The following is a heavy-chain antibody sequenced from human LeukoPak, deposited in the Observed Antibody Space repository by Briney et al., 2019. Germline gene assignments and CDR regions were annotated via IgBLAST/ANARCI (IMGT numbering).Heavy chain of an antibody. J-gene: IGHJ4*02. CDR3: ASTQRGDYFDY. Sequence: RAGGSLRLSCAASGFTFSSYEMNWVRQAPGKGLEWVSYISSSGSTIYYADSVKGRFTISRDNSKNTLYLQMNSLRAEDTAVYYCASTQRGDYFDYWGQGTLVTVSS. CDR1: GFTFSSYE. CDR2: ISSSGSTI. D-gene: IGHD2-15*01. V-gene: IGHV3-48*03.